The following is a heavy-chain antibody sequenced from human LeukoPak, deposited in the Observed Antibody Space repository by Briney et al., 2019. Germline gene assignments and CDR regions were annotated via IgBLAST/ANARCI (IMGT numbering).Heavy chain of an antibody. CDR1: GFIFSTYS. CDR3: ARDRGGNSYYYDSSGYQFDY. CDR2: ISTSSSYI. Sequence: KPGGSLRLSCAASGFIFSTYSMTWVRQAPGKGLEWVSSISTSSSYIYYADSVKGRFTISRDNANDSLYLQMNSLRAEDTAVYYCARDRGGNSYYYDSSGYQFDYWGQGTLVTVSS. V-gene: IGHV3-21*01. D-gene: IGHD3-22*01. J-gene: IGHJ4*02.